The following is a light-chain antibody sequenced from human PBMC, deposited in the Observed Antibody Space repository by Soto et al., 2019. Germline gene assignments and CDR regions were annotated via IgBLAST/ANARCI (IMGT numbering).Light chain of an antibody. J-gene: IGKJ5*01. CDR2: AAS. Sequence: DIQMTQSPSSLSASVGDRVTITCRASQSISSYLNWYQQKPGKAPKLLIYAASSLQSGVPSTFSGSGSGTDFTLTISSLQPEDFATYYCPQSYSTPITFGQGTRLEIK. CDR1: QSISSY. CDR3: PQSYSTPIT. V-gene: IGKV1-39*01.